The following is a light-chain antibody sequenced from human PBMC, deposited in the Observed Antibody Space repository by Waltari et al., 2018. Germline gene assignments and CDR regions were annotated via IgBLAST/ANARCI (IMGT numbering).Light chain of an antibody. CDR2: AAS. CDR3: QQSYSISWT. J-gene: IGKJ1*01. Sequence: DIQMTQSPSSLSASVGDRVTITCRASQSISSYLNWYQQKPGKAPKLLIYAASSLQSGVPSRLRGSGSGTDFTLTISSLQPEDFATYYCQQSYSISWTFGQGTKVEIK. V-gene: IGKV1-39*01. CDR1: QSISSY.